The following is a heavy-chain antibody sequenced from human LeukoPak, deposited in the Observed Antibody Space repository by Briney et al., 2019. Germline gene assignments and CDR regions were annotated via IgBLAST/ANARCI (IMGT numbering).Heavy chain of an antibody. J-gene: IGHJ4*02. V-gene: IGHV3-48*03. CDR1: GFTFSIYE. D-gene: IGHD5-24*01. CDR2: ITNSGSSI. CDR3: ARTRDGPFEY. Sequence: PGGSLRLSCAASGFTFSIYEMNWVRQAPGKGLEWLSHITNSGSSIQYADSVKGRFTISRDNAKNSLYLQMNSLRAEDTAVYYCARTRDGPFEYWGQGTPVTVSS.